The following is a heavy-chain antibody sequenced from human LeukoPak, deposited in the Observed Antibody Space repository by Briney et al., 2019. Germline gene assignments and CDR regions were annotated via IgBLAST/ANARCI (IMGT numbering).Heavy chain of an antibody. D-gene: IGHD2-2*01. CDR1: GFTFTNYA. J-gene: IGHJ4*02. Sequence: GGSLRLSCAASGFTFTNYAMSWVRQAPGKGLEWVSAISGSGTRTYYANSVKGRFTISRDNSKNTLYLQMNSLRAEDRAVYYCAKEQTSSGFFDYWGQGTLVTVSS. CDR3: AKEQTSSGFFDY. V-gene: IGHV3-23*01. CDR2: ISGSGTRT.